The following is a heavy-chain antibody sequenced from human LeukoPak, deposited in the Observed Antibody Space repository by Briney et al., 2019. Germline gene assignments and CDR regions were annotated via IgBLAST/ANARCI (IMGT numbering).Heavy chain of an antibody. D-gene: IGHD6-6*01. J-gene: IGHJ4*02. CDR1: GFTFSRSA. CDR2: ISYDGGNK. CDR3: VSLGYSSSSVRY. Sequence: GGSLILSCAASGFTFSRSAMHWVRQAPGKGLEWVAIISYDGGNKYYADSVKGRFTISRDNSKNTLYLQMNSLRAEDTAVYFCVSLGYSSSSVRYWGQGTLVTVSS. V-gene: IGHV3-30*04.